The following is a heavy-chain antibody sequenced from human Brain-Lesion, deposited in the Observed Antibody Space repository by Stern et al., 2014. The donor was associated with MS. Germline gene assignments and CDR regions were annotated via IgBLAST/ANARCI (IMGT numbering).Heavy chain of an antibody. J-gene: IGHJ4*02. CDR3: ARDDHRDSSGHYAPFDY. V-gene: IGHV1-3*01. CDR1: GYTFIRYA. D-gene: IGHD3-22*01. Sequence: QMQLVQSGAEVKKPGASVKVSCKASGYTFIRYAMQWVRQAPGRRLEWMGRINGVDDKTKYSHKFQGRVTITRDTSANTVYMELSSLRSEDTAVYYCARDDHRDSSGHYAPFDYWGQGTRVTVSS. CDR2: INGVDDKT.